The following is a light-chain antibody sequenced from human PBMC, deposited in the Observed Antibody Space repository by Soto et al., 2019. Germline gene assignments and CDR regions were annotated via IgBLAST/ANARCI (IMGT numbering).Light chain of an antibody. CDR3: QQYESSPPSYT. V-gene: IGKV3-20*01. J-gene: IGKJ2*01. CDR2: GAS. Sequence: EFVWTEYPGTLSLSPGERATLSCRASQSLTSSYLAWYQQKPGQAPRLLIYGASSRASGIPDRFSGSGSGTDFTLTISRLEPEDFAVYYCQQYESSPPSYTFGQGTKLEIK. CDR1: QSLTSSY.